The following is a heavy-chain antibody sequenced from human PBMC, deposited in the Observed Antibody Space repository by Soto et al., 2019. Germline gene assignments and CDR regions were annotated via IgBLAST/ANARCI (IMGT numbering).Heavy chain of an antibody. J-gene: IGHJ4*02. CDR2: ISGDGVTT. CDR1: GFPFSSYW. V-gene: IGHV3-74*01. D-gene: IGHD3-9*01. Sequence: EVQLVESGGDLVQRWGSLRLSCAASGFPFSSYWMHWVRHTPGKGLDWVARISGDGVTTYYADSVTGRLTVSRDNAKNTLSLQNRGLRAEDTAVYYCAREYYGLLTGYYTDYWGQGTLVSVSS. CDR3: AREYYGLLTGYYTDY.